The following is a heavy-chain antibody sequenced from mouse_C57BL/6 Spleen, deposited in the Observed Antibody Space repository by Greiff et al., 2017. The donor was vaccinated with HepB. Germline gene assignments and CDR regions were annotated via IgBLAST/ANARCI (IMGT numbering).Heavy chain of an antibody. CDR3: AYTPFAY. Sequence: QVQLQQSGPELVKPGASVKISCKASGYAFSSSWMNWVKQRPGQGLEWIGRIYPGDGDTNYNGKFKGKATLTADKSSSTASMQLSSLTSEDSAVYFCAYTPFAYWGQGTLVTVSA. J-gene: IGHJ3*01. CDR2: IYPGDGDT. V-gene: IGHV1-82*01. CDR1: GYAFSSSW. D-gene: IGHD5-1-1*01.